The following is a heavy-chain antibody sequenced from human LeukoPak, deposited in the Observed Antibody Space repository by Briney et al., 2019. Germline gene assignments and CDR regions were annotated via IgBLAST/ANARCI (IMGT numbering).Heavy chain of an antibody. CDR1: GYTFTSYD. CDR3: ARLDFWSGYYSFDY. V-gene: IGHV1-8*01. D-gene: IGHD3-3*01. Sequence: GASVKVSCKASGYTFTSYDINWVRQATGQGLEWMGWMNPNSGNTGYAQKFQGRVTMTRNTSISTAYMELSSLRSEDTVVYYCARLDFWSGYYSFDYWGQGTLVTVSS. CDR2: MNPNSGNT. J-gene: IGHJ4*02.